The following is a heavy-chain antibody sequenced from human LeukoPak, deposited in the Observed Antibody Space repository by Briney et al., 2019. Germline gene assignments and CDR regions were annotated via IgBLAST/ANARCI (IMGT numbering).Heavy chain of an antibody. Sequence: SQTLSLTCAISGDSVSSNSAAWNWIRQSPSRGLEWLGRTYYRSKWYNDYAVSVKSRITINPDTSKNQFSLQLNSVTPEDTAVYYCARDLVTMVRGVYYYYYYGMDVWGRGTTVTVSS. V-gene: IGHV6-1*01. D-gene: IGHD3-10*01. CDR1: GDSVSSNSAA. CDR3: ARDLVTMVRGVYYYYYYGMDV. J-gene: IGHJ6*02. CDR2: TYYRSKWYN.